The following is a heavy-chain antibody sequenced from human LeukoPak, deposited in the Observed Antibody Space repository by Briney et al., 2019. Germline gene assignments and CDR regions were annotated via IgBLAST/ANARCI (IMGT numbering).Heavy chain of an antibody. J-gene: IGHJ4*02. D-gene: IGHD1-26*01. V-gene: IGHV3-11*01. Sequence: GGSLRLSCAAFGFTFSDYYMSWLRQAPGKGLEWVSYISSSGSTIYYADSVKGRFTISRDNAKNSLYLQMNSLRAEDTAVYYCARVGSHGYFDYWGQGTLVTVSS. CDR2: ISSSGSTI. CDR1: GFTFSDYY. CDR3: ARVGSHGYFDY.